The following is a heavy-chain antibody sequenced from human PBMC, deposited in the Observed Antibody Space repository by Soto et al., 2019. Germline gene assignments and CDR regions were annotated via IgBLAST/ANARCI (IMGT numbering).Heavy chain of an antibody. CDR2: IYYSGST. CDR1: GASVSSATHY. Sequence: SETLSLTCTVSGASVSSATHYWNWIRQPPGKPLEWIGDIYYSGSTNYSPSLKSRVTMSVDTSKNQFSLKLSSVTAADSAVYYCARLSGDYYGSDVWGQGTTVTVSS. V-gene: IGHV4-61*01. CDR3: ARLSGDYYGSDV. D-gene: IGHD3-10*01. J-gene: IGHJ6*02.